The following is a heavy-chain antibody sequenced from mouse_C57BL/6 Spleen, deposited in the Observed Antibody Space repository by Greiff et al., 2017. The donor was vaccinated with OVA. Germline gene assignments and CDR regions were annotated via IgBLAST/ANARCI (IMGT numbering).Heavy chain of an antibody. CDR3: ARSDGYPYYFDY. V-gene: IGHV1-55*01. Sequence: VQLQQPGAELVKPGASVKMSCKASGYTFTRYWITWVKQRPGQGLEWIGDIYPGSGSTNYNEKFKSKATLTVDTSSSTAYMQLSSLTSEDSAVYYCARSDGYPYYFDYWGQGTTLTVSS. D-gene: IGHD2-3*01. J-gene: IGHJ2*01. CDR1: GYTFTRYW. CDR2: IYPGSGST.